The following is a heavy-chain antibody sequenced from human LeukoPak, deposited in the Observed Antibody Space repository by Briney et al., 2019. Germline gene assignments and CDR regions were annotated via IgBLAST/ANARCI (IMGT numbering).Heavy chain of an antibody. D-gene: IGHD5-24*01. CDR2: IYYSGST. CDR1: GGSISSYY. V-gene: IGHV4-59*01. J-gene: IGHJ4*02. CDR3: ARGLEMATD. Sequence: SETLSLTCTVSGGSISSYYWSWLRQPPGKGLEWIGYIYYSGSTNYNPSLKSRVTISVDTSKNQFSLKLSSVTAADTAVYYCARGLEMATDWGQGTLVTVSS.